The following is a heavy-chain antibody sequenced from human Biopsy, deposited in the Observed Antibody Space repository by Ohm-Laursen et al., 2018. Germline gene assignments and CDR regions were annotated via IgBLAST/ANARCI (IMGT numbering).Heavy chain of an antibody. V-gene: IGHV4-39*01. D-gene: IGHD3-10*01. CDR3: AHGSGSYYKWDF. CDR1: GGSISNNNYY. J-gene: IGHJ4*02. Sequence: SETLSLTCTVSGGSISNNNYYWGWIRQPPGKGLEWIGSIFYRGSTHYKPSLKSRVNISVDTSKNQFSLKLNSVTAADTAIYYCAHGSGSYYKWDFWGRGILVTASS. CDR2: IFYRGST.